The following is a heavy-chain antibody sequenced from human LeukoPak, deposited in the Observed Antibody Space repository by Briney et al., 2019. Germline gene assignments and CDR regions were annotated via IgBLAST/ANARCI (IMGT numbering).Heavy chain of an antibody. CDR3: ARVGYDFWSGYYTYYFDY. CDR1: GYTFTSYG. D-gene: IGHD3-3*01. CDR2: ISAYNGNT. Sequence: GASVKVSCKASGYTFTSYGISWVRQAPGQGLEWMGWISAYNGNTNYAQKLQGRVTMTTDTSTSTAYMELRSLRSDDTAVYYCARVGYDFWSGYYTYYFDYWGQGTLVTVSS. J-gene: IGHJ4*02. V-gene: IGHV1-18*01.